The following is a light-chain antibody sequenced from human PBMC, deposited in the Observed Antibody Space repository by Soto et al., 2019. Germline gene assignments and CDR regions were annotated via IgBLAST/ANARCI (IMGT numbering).Light chain of an antibody. CDR2: GAS. Sequence: IVLTQSPGTLSLSPGERTTLSCRASQSISRYLAWYQQKPGQGPRLLIYGASSRATGTPDRFSGSGSGTDFTLTINRLEPEDFALYYCQQYYRTPLTFGGGTKVEIK. CDR3: QQYYRTPLT. J-gene: IGKJ4*01. V-gene: IGKV3-20*01. CDR1: QSISRY.